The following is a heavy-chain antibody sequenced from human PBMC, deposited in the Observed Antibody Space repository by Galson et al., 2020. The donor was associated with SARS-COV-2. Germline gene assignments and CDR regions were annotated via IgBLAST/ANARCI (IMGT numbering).Heavy chain of an antibody. CDR1: GYNFISYW. D-gene: IGHD3-10*01. CDR3: ARLEADVVRGIITAHYYYGLDV. V-gene: IGHV5-51*01. J-gene: IGHJ6*02. CDR2: IFPGDSDT. Sequence: GESLKISCKGSGYNFISYWIGWVRQMPGKGLEWMGIIFPGDSDTKYSPSFQGQVTISVDKSISTAYLQWSSLKASDTAMYFCARLEADVVRGIITAHYYYGLDVWGQGTTVTVSS.